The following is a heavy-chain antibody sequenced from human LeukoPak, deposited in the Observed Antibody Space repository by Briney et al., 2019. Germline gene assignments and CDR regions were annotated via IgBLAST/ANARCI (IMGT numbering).Heavy chain of an antibody. CDR1: GGTFSSYA. Sequence: ASVKVSCKASGGTFSSYAISWVRQAPGQGLEWMGRIIPILGIANYAQKFRGRVTITADKSTSTAYMELSSLRSEDTAVYYCARGQWLVMSYWGQGTLVTVSS. V-gene: IGHV1-69*04. CDR2: IIPILGIA. J-gene: IGHJ4*02. CDR3: ARGQWLVMSY. D-gene: IGHD6-19*01.